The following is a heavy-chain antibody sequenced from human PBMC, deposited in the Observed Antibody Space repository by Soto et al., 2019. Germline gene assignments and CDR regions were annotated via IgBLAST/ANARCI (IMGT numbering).Heavy chain of an antibody. CDR3: ARVSRSGRRGHYYYGMDV. V-gene: IGHV3-23*01. Sequence: EVQLLESGGGLVQPGGSLRLSCAASGFTFSSYAMSWVRQAPGKGLEWVSAISGSGGSTYYADSVKGRFTISRDNSKNTLYLQMNSLRAEDTAVYYCARVSRSGRRGHYYYGMDVWGQGTTVTVSS. J-gene: IGHJ6*02. CDR1: GFTFSSYA. D-gene: IGHD3-3*02. CDR2: ISGSGGST.